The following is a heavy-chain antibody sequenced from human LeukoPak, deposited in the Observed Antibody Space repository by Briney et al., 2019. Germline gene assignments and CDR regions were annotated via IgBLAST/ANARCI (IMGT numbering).Heavy chain of an antibody. J-gene: IGHJ4*02. Sequence: PSETLSLTCTVSGGSISSYYWSWIRQPPGKGLECIGYIYYSGSTNYNPSLKSRVTISVDTSKNQFSLKLSSVTAADTAVYYCAADVSAIPYCGGDCYPTNFDYWGQGTLVTVSS. CDR3: AADVSAIPYCGGDCYPTNFDY. CDR2: IYYSGST. CDR1: GGSISSYY. V-gene: IGHV4-59*08. D-gene: IGHD2-21*02.